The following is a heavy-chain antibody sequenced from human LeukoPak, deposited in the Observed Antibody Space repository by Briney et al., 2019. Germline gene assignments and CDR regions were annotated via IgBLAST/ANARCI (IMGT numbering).Heavy chain of an antibody. J-gene: IGHJ4*02. D-gene: IGHD6-19*01. V-gene: IGHV4-39*01. CDR1: GGSISSSSYY. CDR2: IYYSGST. CDR3: ARHHPNSSGWYVSFFGTLDY. Sequence: PSETLSLTCTVSGGSISSSSYYWGWIRQPPGKGLEWIGSIYYSGSTYYNPSLKSRVTISVDTSKNQFSLKLSSVTAADTAVYYRARHHPNSSGWYVSFFGTLDYWGQGTLVTVSS.